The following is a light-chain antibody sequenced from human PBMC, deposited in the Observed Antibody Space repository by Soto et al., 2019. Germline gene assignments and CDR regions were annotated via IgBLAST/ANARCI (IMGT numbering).Light chain of an antibody. Sequence: DSQMTQSPSSLSASVGDRVTITCRASQGIGVYLAWFQQKPGKVPKLLIYAASTLQSGVPSRFSGSGSGTDFTLTISSLQPEDFATYYCQKYNSAPLTFGGGTKVDIK. J-gene: IGKJ4*01. V-gene: IGKV1-27*01. CDR2: AAS. CDR3: QKYNSAPLT. CDR1: QGIGVY.